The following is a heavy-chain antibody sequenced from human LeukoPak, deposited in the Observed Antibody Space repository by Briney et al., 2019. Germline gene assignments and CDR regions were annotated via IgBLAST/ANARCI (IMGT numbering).Heavy chain of an antibody. V-gene: IGHV3-23*01. CDR1: GFTFSSNA. J-gene: IGHJ4*02. Sequence: GGSLRLSCAASGFTFSSNAMSWVRQAPGKGLEWVSSITDSGGGTQYADSVKGRFTISRDNSKNTLYLQMNSLRAEDAAVYYGAKGSATPYWGQGTMVTVAT. D-gene: IGHD1-26*01. CDR3: AKGSATPY. CDR2: ITDSGGGT.